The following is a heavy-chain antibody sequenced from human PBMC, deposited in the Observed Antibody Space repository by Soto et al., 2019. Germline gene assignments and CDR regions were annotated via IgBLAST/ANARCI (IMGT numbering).Heavy chain of an antibody. J-gene: IGHJ6*02. D-gene: IGHD2-21*02. V-gene: IGHV3-7*01. Sequence: GGSLRLSCAASGFTFSSYWMSWVRQAPGKGLEWVANIKQDGSEKYYVDSVKGRFTISRDNAKNSLYLQMNSLRAEDTAVYYCARDEGAYCGGDCYYYYYYGMDVWGQGTTVTVSS. CDR1: GFTFSSYW. CDR2: IKQDGSEK. CDR3: ARDEGAYCGGDCYYYYYYGMDV.